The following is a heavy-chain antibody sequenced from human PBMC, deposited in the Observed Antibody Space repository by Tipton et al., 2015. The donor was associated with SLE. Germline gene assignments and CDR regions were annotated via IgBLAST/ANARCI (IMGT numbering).Heavy chain of an antibody. J-gene: IGHJ5*02. V-gene: IGHV4-34*01. CDR3: TRGGRGDGANPFDP. D-gene: IGHD4/OR15-4a*01. CDR2: TTHSGKT. CDR1: EFTFSRYD. Sequence: LRLSCAASEFTFSRYDMNWVRRPPGKGLEWIGETTHSGKTNYNPSLKSRVTISADTSKNQFSLKLTSVTIADTAVYYCTRGGRGDGANPFDPWGQGTLVTVSS.